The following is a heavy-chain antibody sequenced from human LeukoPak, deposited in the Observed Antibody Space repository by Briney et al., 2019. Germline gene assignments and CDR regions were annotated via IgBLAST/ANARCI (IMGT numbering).Heavy chain of an antibody. D-gene: IGHD6-13*01. CDR1: GFTVSSNY. Sequence: GGSLRLSCAASGFTVSSNYMSWVRQAPGKGLEWVSVIYSGGSTYYADSVKGRFTISRDNSKNTLCLQMNSLRAEDTAVYYCARAQLAAAGPNDYWGQGTLVTVSS. J-gene: IGHJ4*02. V-gene: IGHV3-66*02. CDR2: IYSGGST. CDR3: ARAQLAAAGPNDY.